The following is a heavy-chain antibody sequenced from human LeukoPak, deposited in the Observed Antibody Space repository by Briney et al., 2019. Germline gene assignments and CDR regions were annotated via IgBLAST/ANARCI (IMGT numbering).Heavy chain of an antibody. D-gene: IGHD2-15*01. V-gene: IGHV3-48*03. CDR2: ISSSGSTI. CDR3: ARDGDGYCSGGSCSPAGDY. J-gene: IGHJ4*02. Sequence: GGSLRLSCAASGFTFSSYEMNWVRQAPGKGLEWVSYISSSGSTIYYADSVKGRFTISRDNAKNSLYLQMNSLRAEDTAVYYCARDGDGYCSGGSCSPAGDYWGQGTLVTVSS. CDR1: GFTFSSYE.